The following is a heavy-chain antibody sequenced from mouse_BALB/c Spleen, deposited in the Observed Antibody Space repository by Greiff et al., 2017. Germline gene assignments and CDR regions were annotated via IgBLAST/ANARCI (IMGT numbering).Heavy chain of an antibody. CDR3: ARSYYRYDDAMDY. CDR2: ISSGSSTI. CDR1: GFTFSSFG. J-gene: IGHJ4*01. V-gene: IGHV5-17*02. D-gene: IGHD2-14*01. Sequence: EVQRVESGGGLVQPGGSRKLSCAASGFTFSSFGMHWVRQAPEKGLEWVAYISSGSSTIYYADTVKGRFTISRDNPKNTLFLQMTSLRSEDTAMYYCARSYYRYDDAMDYWGQGTSVTVSS.